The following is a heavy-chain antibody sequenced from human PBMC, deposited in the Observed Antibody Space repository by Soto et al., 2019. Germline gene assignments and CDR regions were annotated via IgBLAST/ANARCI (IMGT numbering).Heavy chain of an antibody. Sequence: ETLSLTCTVSCGSISSYYWSWIRQPPGKGLEWIGYIYYIGSTNYNPSLKSRVTISVDTSKNQFSLKLSSVTAADTAVYYCARGLRRQLLNWFDPWGQGTLVTVSS. CDR3: ARGLRRQLLNWFDP. CDR1: CGSISSYY. D-gene: IGHD2-2*01. J-gene: IGHJ5*02. V-gene: IGHV4-59*01. CDR2: IYYIGST.